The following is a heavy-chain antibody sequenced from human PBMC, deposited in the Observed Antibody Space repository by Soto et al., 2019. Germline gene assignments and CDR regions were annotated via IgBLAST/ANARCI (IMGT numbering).Heavy chain of an antibody. J-gene: IGHJ3*02. CDR2: INPSGGST. V-gene: IGHV1-46*03. CDR3: ARAGGIAAAGLDAFDI. D-gene: IGHD6-13*01. Sequence: ASVKVSCKASGYTFTSYYMHWVRQAPGQGLEWMGIINPSGGSTSYAQKFQGRVTMTRDTSTSTVYMELSSLRSEDTAVYYCARAGGIAAAGLDAFDIWGQGTMVTV. CDR1: GYTFTSYY.